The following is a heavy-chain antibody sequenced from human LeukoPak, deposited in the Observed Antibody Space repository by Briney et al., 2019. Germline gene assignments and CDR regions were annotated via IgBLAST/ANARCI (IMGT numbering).Heavy chain of an antibody. CDR2: IYTSGTT. V-gene: IGHV4-61*02. CDR3: AREDPLVAARGLDY. Sequence: SETLSLTCTVSGDSISRGRYYWSWVRQPAGKGLEWIGRIYTSGTTNYNTTLKSRLTMSVDTSKNQFSLRLSSVTAADTAVYYCAREDPLVAARGLDYWGQGTLVTVSS. J-gene: IGHJ4*02. D-gene: IGHD2-15*01. CDR1: GDSISRGRYY.